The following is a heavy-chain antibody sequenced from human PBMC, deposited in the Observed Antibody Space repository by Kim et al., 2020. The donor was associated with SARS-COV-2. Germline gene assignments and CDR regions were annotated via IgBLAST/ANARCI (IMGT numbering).Heavy chain of an antibody. D-gene: IGHD6-19*01. J-gene: IGHJ4*02. V-gene: IGHV4-39*01. Sequence: LRSRVTISVDTSKNQFSLRLSSGTAADTAVYYCARLPRLYSSGWYWPVDYWGQGTLVTVSS. CDR3: ARLPRLYSSGWYWPVDY.